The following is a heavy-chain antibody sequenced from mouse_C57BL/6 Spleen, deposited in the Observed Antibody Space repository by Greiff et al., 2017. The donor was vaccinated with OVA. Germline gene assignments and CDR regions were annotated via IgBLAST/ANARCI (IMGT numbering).Heavy chain of an antibody. CDR2: IRSKSNNYAT. D-gene: IGHD1-1*01. V-gene: IGHV10-1*01. CDR1: GFSFNTYA. J-gene: IGHJ2*01. CDR3: VRQYYGSPLFDY. Sequence: EVKLVESGGGLVQPKGSLKLSCAASGFSFNTYAMNWVRQAPGKGLEWVARIRSKSNNYATYYADSVKDRFTISRDDSESMLYLQMNNLKTEDTAMYYCVRQYYGSPLFDYWGQGTTLTVSS.